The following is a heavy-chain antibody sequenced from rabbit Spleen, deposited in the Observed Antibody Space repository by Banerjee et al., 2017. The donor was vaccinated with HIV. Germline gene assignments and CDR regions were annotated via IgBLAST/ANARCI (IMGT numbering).Heavy chain of an antibody. CDR3: ARDAGTSFSTYGMDL. CDR1: GFSFSSIYW. J-gene: IGHJ3*01. Sequence: QEQLKETGGGLVQPGGSLTLSCTVSGFSFSSIYWICWVRQAPGKGLEWIACIDTSNGDTDYANWPKGRFTISKTSSTTVTLQMPSLTAADTATYFCARDAGTSFSTYGMDLWGQGTLVTVS. V-gene: IGHV1S45*01. CDR2: IDTSNGDT. D-gene: IGHD8-1*01.